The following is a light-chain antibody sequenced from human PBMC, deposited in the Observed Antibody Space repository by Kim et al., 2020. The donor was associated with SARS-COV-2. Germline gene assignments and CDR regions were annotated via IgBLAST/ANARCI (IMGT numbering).Light chain of an antibody. CDR3: QQSNSTPLT. CDR2: AAS. J-gene: IGKJ4*01. V-gene: IGKV1-39*01. Sequence: ASVGDRVTITCRASQSISTNLNWYQQKSGKAPKLLLYAASSLQGGVPSRFSGSGSGTDFTLTISSLQPEDSATYYCQQSNSTPLTFGGGTKVDIK. CDR1: QSISTN.